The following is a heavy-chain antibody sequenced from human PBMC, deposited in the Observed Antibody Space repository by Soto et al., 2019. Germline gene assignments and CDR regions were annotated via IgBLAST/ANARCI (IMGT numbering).Heavy chain of an antibody. CDR3: AREDRDRETGLVPAAIDGMDV. V-gene: IGHV1-69*08. CDR2: IIPIFGIA. D-gene: IGHD2-2*01. J-gene: IGHJ6*02. Sequence: QVQLVQSGAEVKKPGSSVKVSCKASGGTFSRYSITWVRQAPGHGLEWIGRIIPIFGIASYAQKFQGRVKITADESTSTANMELSSLRSDDTAVYYCAREDRDRETGLVPAAIDGMDVWGQGTTVTVSS. CDR1: GGTFSRYS.